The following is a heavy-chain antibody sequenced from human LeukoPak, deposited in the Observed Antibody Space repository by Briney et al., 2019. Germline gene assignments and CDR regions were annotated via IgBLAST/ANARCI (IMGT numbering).Heavy chain of an antibody. CDR2: ISWNGDMV. J-gene: IGHJ4*02. CDR3: AKSGGVYARSSADN. Sequence: GGSLRLSCVVSGFTFNDYAMHWVRQVPGKGLEWVSGISWNGDMVDYADSVRGRFTISRDNAKNSLYLQMNSLRAEDTALYYCAKSGGVYARSSADNWGQGTLVTVSS. V-gene: IGHV3-9*01. D-gene: IGHD2-8*01. CDR1: GFTFNDYA.